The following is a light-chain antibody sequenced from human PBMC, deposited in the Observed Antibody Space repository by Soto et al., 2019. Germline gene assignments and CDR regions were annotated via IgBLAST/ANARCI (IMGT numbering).Light chain of an antibody. CDR2: DAS. CDR1: QSVSSY. V-gene: IGKV3-11*01. Sequence: EIVLTQSPATLSLSPGERATLSCRASQSVSSYLAWYQQKPGQAPRLLIYDASNRATGIPARFSGSGSGTDFTLTISSLEPEDFEVYYFQQRSNWPTLGQGTKLELK. CDR3: QQRSNWPT. J-gene: IGKJ2*01.